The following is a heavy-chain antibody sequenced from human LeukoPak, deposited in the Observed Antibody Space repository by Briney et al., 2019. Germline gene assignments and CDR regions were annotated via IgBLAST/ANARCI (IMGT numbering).Heavy chain of an antibody. V-gene: IGHV3-23*01. D-gene: IGHD4-17*01. J-gene: IGHJ5*02. CDR2: ISGSGGST. CDR3: AKDVTRLTVTIGWFDP. CDR1: GFTFSSYA. Sequence: GGSLRLSCAASGFTFSSYAMSWVRQAPGKGLEWVSAISGSGGSTYYADSVKGRFTISRDNSKNTLYLQMNSLRAEDAAVYYCAKDVTRLTVTIGWFDPWGQGTLVTVSS.